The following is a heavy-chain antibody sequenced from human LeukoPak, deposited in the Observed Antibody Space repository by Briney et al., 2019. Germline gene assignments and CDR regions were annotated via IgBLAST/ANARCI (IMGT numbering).Heavy chain of an antibody. J-gene: IGHJ4*02. CDR1: GFTFSDYY. D-gene: IGHD3-22*01. Sequence: GGSLRLSCAASGFTFSDYYMSWIRQAPGKGLEWVSYISSSSSYTNYADSVKGRFTTSRDNAKNSLYLQMNSLRAEDTAVYYCARDAHCDSSGYLPDYWGQGTLVTVSS. CDR2: ISSSSSYT. V-gene: IGHV3-11*05. CDR3: ARDAHCDSSGYLPDY.